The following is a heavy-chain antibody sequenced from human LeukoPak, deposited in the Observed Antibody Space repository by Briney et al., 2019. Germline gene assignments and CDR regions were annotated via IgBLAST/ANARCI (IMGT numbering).Heavy chain of an antibody. J-gene: IGHJ5*02. Sequence: GASVKVSCKTSADTLTRNWMHWKRQGPGQGLERMGVINPTGDYTMYAHKFQGRVIVTRDMSSNTDYMELGSLRSDDTAVYYCARDHSIDDKSWWLDPWGQGTLVTVSS. V-gene: IGHV1-46*01. CDR1: ADTLTRNW. D-gene: IGHD1-1*01. CDR2: INPTGDYT. CDR3: ARDHSIDDKSWWLDP.